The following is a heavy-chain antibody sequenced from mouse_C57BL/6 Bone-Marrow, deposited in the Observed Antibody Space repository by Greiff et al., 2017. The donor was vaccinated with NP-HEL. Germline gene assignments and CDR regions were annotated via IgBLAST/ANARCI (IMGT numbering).Heavy chain of an antibody. D-gene: IGHD2-3*01. CDR1: GYSFTDYN. CDR3: ARFGDGYYRYYAMDY. Sequence: EVKLVESGPELVKPGASVKISCKASGYSFTDYNMNWVKQSNGKSLEWIGVINPNYGTTSYNQKFKGKATLTVDQSSSTAYMQLNSLTSEDSAVYYCARFGDGYYRYYAMDYWGQGTSVTVSS. CDR2: INPNYGTT. V-gene: IGHV1-39*01. J-gene: IGHJ4*01.